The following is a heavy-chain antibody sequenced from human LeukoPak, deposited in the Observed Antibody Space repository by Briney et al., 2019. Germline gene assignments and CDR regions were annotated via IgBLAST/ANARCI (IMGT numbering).Heavy chain of an antibody. J-gene: IGHJ6*03. V-gene: IGHV3-23*01. CDR3: AKACITMVRGVIIEYYMDV. Sequence: GGSLRLSCAASGFTFSSYGMSWVRQAPGKGLEWVSAISGSGGSTYYADSVKGRFTISRDNSKNTLYLQMNSLRAEDTAVCYCAKACITMVRGVIIEYYMDVWGKGTTVTISS. D-gene: IGHD3-10*01. CDR2: ISGSGGST. CDR1: GFTFSSYG.